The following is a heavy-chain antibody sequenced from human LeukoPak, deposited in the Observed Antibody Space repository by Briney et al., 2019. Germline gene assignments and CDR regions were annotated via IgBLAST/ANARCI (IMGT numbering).Heavy chain of an antibody. CDR3: ARVVYGSGGYYFDY. V-gene: IGHV1-18*01. CDR1: GYTFTSYG. J-gene: IGHJ4*02. CDR2: ISAYSGNT. Sequence: ASVKVSCKASGYTFTSYGISWVRQAPGQGLEWMGWISAYSGNTNYAQKLQGRVTMTTDTSTSTAYMELRSLRSDDTAVYYCARVVYGSGGYYFDYWGQGTLVTVSS. D-gene: IGHD3-10*01.